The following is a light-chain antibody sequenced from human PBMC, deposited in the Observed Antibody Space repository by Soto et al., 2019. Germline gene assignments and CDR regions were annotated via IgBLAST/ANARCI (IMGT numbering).Light chain of an antibody. CDR2: EVT. CDR3: SSYAGSTTFYV. Sequence: QSALTQPASVSGSPGQSITISCTGTSSDIGSYNLVSWYQQHPGKAPKLMIYEVTKRPSRISNRFSASKSGNTASLTISGLQAEDEAEYYCSSYAGSTTFYVFGTGTKLTV. V-gene: IGLV2-23*02. J-gene: IGLJ1*01. CDR1: SSDIGSYNL.